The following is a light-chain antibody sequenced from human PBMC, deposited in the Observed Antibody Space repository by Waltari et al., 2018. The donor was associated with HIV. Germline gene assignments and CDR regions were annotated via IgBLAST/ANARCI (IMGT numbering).Light chain of an antibody. J-gene: IGKJ1*01. Sequence: DIQMTQSPSSVFAAIGDRVSITCRASEDINKWLAWYQQKPGKAPNLLIYKATILVTGVPSRFSGSVSCADFTLTITNLQSDDFATYYCQHYETDSRSFGQGTMV. V-gene: IGKV1-5*03. CDR1: EDINKW. CDR3: QHYETDSRS. CDR2: KAT.